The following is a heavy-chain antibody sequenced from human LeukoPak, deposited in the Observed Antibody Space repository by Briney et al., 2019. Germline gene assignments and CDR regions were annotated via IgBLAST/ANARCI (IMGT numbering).Heavy chain of an antibody. V-gene: IGHV3-23*01. CDR3: AKDEGYSSDLYYFDY. Sequence: GGSLRLSCAASGFTLSSYAMSWVRQGPGRGLEWVSVISGSGDGTDYADSVKGRFAISRDNSKNTLYLQMNSLRADDTAVYYCAKDEGYSSDLYYFDYWGREPWSPSPQ. J-gene: IGHJ4*02. CDR1: GFTLSSYA. D-gene: IGHD6-19*01. CDR2: ISGSGDGT.